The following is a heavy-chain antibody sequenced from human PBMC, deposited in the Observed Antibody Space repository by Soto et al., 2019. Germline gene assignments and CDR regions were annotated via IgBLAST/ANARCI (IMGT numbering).Heavy chain of an antibody. CDR1: GGSISSYY. D-gene: IGHD6-13*01. V-gene: IGHV4-59*01. CDR3: ARGDSSSWLYDYYGMDV. J-gene: IGHJ6*02. CDR2: IYYSGST. Sequence: RSLTCTVSGGSISSYYWSWIRQPPGKGLEWIGYIYYSGSTNYNPSLKSRVTISVDTSKNQFSLKLSSVTAADTAVYYCARGDSSSWLYDYYGMDVWGQGTTVTVSS.